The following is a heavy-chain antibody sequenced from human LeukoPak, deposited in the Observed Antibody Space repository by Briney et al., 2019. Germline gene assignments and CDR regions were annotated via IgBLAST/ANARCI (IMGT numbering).Heavy chain of an antibody. D-gene: IGHD3-3*01. CDR2: IYYSGST. J-gene: IGHJ2*01. CDR3: ARGKSGYPWYFDL. V-gene: IGHV4-59*01. Sequence: PSETLSLTCTVSGGSISSYYWSWIRQPPGKGLEWIGYIYYSGSTNYNPSLKSRVTISVDMSKNQFSLKLSFVTAADTAVYYCARGKSGYPWYFDLWGRGTLVTVSS. CDR1: GGSISSYY.